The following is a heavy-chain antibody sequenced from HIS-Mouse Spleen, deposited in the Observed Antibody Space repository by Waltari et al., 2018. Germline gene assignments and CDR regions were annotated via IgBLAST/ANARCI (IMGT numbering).Heavy chain of an antibody. Sequence: QVTLKESGPVLVKPTETLTLTCTVSGFSLSNARMGVSWIRQPPGKALEWLAHIFSNDEKSYSTSLKSRLTISKDTSKSQVVLTMTNMDPVDTATYYCARIRSYSISWYYFDYWGQGTLVTVSS. CDR1: GFSLSNARMG. J-gene: IGHJ4*02. D-gene: IGHD6-13*01. CDR3: ARIRSYSISWYYFDY. CDR2: IFSNDEK. V-gene: IGHV2-26*01.